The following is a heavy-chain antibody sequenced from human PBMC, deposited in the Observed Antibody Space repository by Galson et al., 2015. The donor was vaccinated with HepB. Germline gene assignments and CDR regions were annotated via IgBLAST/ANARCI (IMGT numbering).Heavy chain of an antibody. V-gene: IGHV3-21*01. Sequence: SLRLSCAASGFTFSSYSMNWVRQAPGKGLEWVSSISSSSSYIYYADSVKGRFTISRDNAKNSLYLQMNSLRAEDTAVYYCARLNDYYPNFDYWGQGTLVTVSS. CDR1: GFTFSSYS. CDR2: ISSSSSYI. J-gene: IGHJ4*02. D-gene: IGHD1-26*01. CDR3: ARLNDYYPNFDY.